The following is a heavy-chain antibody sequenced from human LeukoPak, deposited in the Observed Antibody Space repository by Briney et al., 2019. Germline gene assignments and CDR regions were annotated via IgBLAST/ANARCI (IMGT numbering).Heavy chain of an antibody. CDR3: AKTFFRTTAFDY. CDR2: ISWNSGSI. J-gene: IGHJ4*02. Sequence: GRSLRLSCAASGFTFDDYAMHWVRRAPGKGLEWVSGISWNSGSIGYADSVKGRFAISRDNAKNSLYLQMNSLRAEDTALYYCAKTFFRTTAFDYWGQGTLVTVSS. D-gene: IGHD4-17*01. V-gene: IGHV3-9*01. CDR1: GFTFDDYA.